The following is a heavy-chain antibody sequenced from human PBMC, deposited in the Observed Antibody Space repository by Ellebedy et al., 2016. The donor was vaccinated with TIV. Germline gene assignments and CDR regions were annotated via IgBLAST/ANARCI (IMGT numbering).Heavy chain of an antibody. V-gene: IGHV1-2*02. J-gene: IGHJ4*02. CDR3: AREGLGWYEMDH. D-gene: IGHD6-19*01. Sequence: ASVKVSCKASGYTFSDHYIHWVRQAPGQGLEWMGWINLKSGGKNYVQTFHGRVTMTRDTSISTDNLDLSSLRLDDTAVYYCAREGLGWYEMDHWGQGTLVTVSS. CDR1: GYTFSDHY. CDR2: INLKSGGK.